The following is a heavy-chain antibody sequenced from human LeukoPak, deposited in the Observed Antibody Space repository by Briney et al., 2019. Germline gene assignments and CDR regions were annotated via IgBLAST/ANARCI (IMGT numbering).Heavy chain of an antibody. Sequence: GGSLRLSCAASGFTVSSNYMNWVRQAPGKGLEWVSVIFSGGNTYYAGSVKGRFTISRDNSKNTVYLQMNSLRAEDTAVYYCARGDWGYTYGYTIWGQGTLVTVSS. D-gene: IGHD5-18*01. CDR1: GFTVSSNY. V-gene: IGHV3-53*01. J-gene: IGHJ4*02. CDR2: IFSGGNT. CDR3: ARGDWGYTYGYTI.